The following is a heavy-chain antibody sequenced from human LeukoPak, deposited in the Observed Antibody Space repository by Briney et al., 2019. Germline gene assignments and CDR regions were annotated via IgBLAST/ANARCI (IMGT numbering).Heavy chain of an antibody. V-gene: IGHV3-30-3*01. CDR2: ISYDGSNK. CDR3: AIAAAGSFDY. Sequence: PGRSLRLSCAASGFTFSSYAMHWVRQAPGKGLEWVAVISYDGSNKYYADSVKGRFTISRDNSKNTLYLQMISLRAEDTAVYYCAIAAAGSFDYWGQGTLVTVSS. J-gene: IGHJ4*02. CDR1: GFTFSSYA. D-gene: IGHD6-13*01.